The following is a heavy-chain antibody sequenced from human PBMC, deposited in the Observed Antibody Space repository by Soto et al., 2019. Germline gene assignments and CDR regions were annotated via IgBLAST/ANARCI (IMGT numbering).Heavy chain of an antibody. J-gene: IGHJ4*02. D-gene: IGHD3-10*01. CDR3: ANHGPGSYPYTPFDF. CDR1: GFTFGSFA. V-gene: IGHV3-23*01. Sequence: GGSLRLSCAASGFTFGSFAMTWVRQAPGKGLEWVSAITATGGSTYYADSVKGRFTISRDNSKNTLYLQVSSLRADDTAVYYCANHGPGSYPYTPFDFWGQGTLVTVSS. CDR2: ITATGGST.